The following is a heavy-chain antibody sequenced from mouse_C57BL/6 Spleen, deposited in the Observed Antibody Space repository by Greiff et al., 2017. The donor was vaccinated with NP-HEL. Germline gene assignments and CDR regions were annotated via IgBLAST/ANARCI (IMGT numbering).Heavy chain of an antibody. V-gene: IGHV1-61*01. CDR1: GSPSPSYW. CDR2: IYPSVSET. D-gene: IGHD1-1*01. CDR3: AKWEDYYWFDY. Sequence: QLGAELVRPGPPVKLSCKVSGSPSPSYWLAWVKQRLGQGLDWFGNIYPSVSETHSNQKFKAKATLTVDKSTSASYMRLSSLTAEDAAVYYCAKWEDYYWFDYWGQGTTLTVSS. J-gene: IGHJ2*01.